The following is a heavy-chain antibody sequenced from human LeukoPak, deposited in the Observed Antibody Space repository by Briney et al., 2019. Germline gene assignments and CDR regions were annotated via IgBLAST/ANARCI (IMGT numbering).Heavy chain of an antibody. J-gene: IGHJ6*03. Sequence: PSETLSLTCTVSGGSISSYYWSWIRQPAGKGLEWIGRSYTSGSTNYNPSLKSRVTMSVDTSKNQFSLKLSSVTAADTAVYYCAREPYGSGSYPYYYYYMDVWGKGTTVTVSS. CDR2: SYTSGST. V-gene: IGHV4-4*07. CDR1: GGSISSYY. CDR3: AREPYGSGSYPYYYYYMDV. D-gene: IGHD3-10*01.